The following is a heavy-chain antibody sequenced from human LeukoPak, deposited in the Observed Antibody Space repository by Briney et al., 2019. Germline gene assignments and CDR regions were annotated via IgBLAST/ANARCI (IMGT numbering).Heavy chain of an antibody. CDR3: ARAGSTYYYDSSGYYV. V-gene: IGHV3-7*01. D-gene: IGHD3-22*01. J-gene: IGHJ4*02. CDR2: IKQDGSEK. Sequence: PGGSLRLSCAASGFTFSSYWMSWVRQAPGKGQEWVANIKQDGSEKYYVDSVKGRFTISRDNAKNSLYLQMNSLRAEDTAVYYCARAGSTYYYDSSGYYVWGQGTLVTVSS. CDR1: GFTFSSYW.